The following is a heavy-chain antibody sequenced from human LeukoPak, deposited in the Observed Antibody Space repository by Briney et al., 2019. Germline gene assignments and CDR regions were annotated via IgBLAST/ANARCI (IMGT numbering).Heavy chain of an antibody. V-gene: IGHV3-20*04. CDR1: GFTFDDYG. Sequence: GGSLRLSCAASGFTFDDYGMSWVRQAPVKELEWVSGINWNGGSTGYADSVKGRFTISRDNAKNSLYLQMNSLRAEDTAVYYCARNYDFWSGYYTLGAFDIWGQGTMVTVSS. CDR3: ARNYDFWSGYYTLGAFDI. D-gene: IGHD3-3*01. CDR2: INWNGGST. J-gene: IGHJ3*02.